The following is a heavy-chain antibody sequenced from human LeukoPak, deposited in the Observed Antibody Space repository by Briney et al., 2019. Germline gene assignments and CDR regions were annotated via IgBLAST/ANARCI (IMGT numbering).Heavy chain of an antibody. CDR3: ARHTRIRGTTGQNWFDP. CDR1: GGSISSSSYY. D-gene: IGHD1-1*01. CDR2: IYYSGST. V-gene: IGHV4-39*01. J-gene: IGHJ5*02. Sequence: SETLSLTCTVSGGSISSSSYYWGWIRQPPGKGLEWIGSIYYSGSTYYNPSLKSRVTISVDTSKNQFSLKLSSVTAADTAVYYCARHTRIRGTTGQNWFDPWGQGTLVTVSS.